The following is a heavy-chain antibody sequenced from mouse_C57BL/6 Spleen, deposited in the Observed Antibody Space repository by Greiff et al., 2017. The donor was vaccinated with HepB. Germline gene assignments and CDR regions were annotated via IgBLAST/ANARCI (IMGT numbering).Heavy chain of an antibody. CDR2: IYPGSGNT. CDR3: ARSKGRGPDY. CDR1: GYTFTDYY. Sequence: QVQLKQSGAELVRPGASVKLSCKASGYTFTDYYINWVKQRPGQGLEWIARIYPGSGNTYYNEKFKGKATLTAEKSSSTAYMQLSSLTSEDSAVYFCARSKGRGPDYWGQGTTLTVSS. V-gene: IGHV1-76*01. J-gene: IGHJ2*01.